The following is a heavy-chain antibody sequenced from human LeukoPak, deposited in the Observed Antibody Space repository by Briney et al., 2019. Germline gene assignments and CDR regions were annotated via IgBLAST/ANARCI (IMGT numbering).Heavy chain of an antibody. CDR1: GGSFSGYY. CDR3: ARALPYGSGSYRLYYGMDV. J-gene: IGHJ6*02. D-gene: IGHD3-10*01. Sequence: PSETLSLTCAVYGGSFSGYYWSWIRRPPGKGLEWIGEINHSGSTNYNPSLKSRVTISVDTSKNQFSLKLSSVTAADTAVYYCARALPYGSGSYRLYYGMDVWGQGTTVTVSS. V-gene: IGHV4-34*01. CDR2: INHSGST.